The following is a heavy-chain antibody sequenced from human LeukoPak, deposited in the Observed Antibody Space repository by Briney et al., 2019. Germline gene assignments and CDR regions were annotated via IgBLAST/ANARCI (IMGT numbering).Heavy chain of an antibody. CDR1: GGSISTYY. CDR2: IYYTGTT. J-gene: IGHJ6*02. CDR3: AREDPETTVPEGMDV. D-gene: IGHD4-17*01. Sequence: SETLSLTRSVAGGSISTYYWSWIRQPPGKGLEWIGYIYYTGTTNYNPSLRTRVTMSVDTSRNQFSLRLSSVTAADTAVYYCAREDPETTVPEGMDVWGHGTTVIVSS. V-gene: IGHV4-59*01.